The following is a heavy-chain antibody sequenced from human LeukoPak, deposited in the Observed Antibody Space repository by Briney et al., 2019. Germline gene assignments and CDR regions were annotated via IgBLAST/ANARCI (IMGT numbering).Heavy chain of an antibody. CDR2: INSSSSYI. D-gene: IGHD6-13*01. CDR3: SIAAGQYYFDY. CDR1: GYPFSSYS. V-gene: IGHV3-21*01. Sequence: GGSLTLSCTASGYPFSSYSMNWLRQAPGKGLEWVSSINSSSSYIYYADSVKRRYTLYRDNPKNSLYLQMNSLRAEDTAVYYCSIAAGQYYFDYWGQGTLVTVSS. J-gene: IGHJ4*02.